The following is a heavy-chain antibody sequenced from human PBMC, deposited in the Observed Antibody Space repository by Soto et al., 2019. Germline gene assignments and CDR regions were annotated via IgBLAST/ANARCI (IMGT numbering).Heavy chain of an antibody. CDR1: GFIFKMYW. CDR3: TRGPRPISTGTGAY. J-gene: IGHJ4*02. V-gene: IGHV3-74*01. CDR2: IYNDGTYS. Sequence: GGSLRLSCAASGFIFKMYWMHWVRQSPGKGLVWISRIYNDGTYSDYADSVRGRFTISRDNVNDTLYLQMNNLRAEDSGLYYCTRGPRPISTGTGAYWGQGTQVTSPQ. D-gene: IGHD3-10*01.